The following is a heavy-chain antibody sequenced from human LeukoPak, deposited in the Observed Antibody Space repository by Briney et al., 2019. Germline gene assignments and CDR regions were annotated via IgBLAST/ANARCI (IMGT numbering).Heavy chain of an antibody. J-gene: IGHJ6*03. V-gene: IGHV4-34*01. CDR3: ARVGATVTTYYYYYYYMDV. D-gene: IGHD4-17*01. CDR1: GGSFSGYY. Sequence: PSETLSLTCAVYGGSFSGYYWSWLRQPPGKGLEWIGEINHSGSTNYNPSLKSRVTISVDTSKNQFSLKLSSVTAADTAVYYCARVGATVTTYYYYYYYMDVWGKGTTVTVSS. CDR2: INHSGST.